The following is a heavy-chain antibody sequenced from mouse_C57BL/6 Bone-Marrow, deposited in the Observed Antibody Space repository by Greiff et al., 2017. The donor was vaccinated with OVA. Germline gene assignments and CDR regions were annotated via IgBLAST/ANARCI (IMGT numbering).Heavy chain of an antibody. CDR1: GFNIKDDY. Sequence: EVQLQQSGAELVRPGASVKLSCTASGFNIKDDYMHWVKQRPEQGLEWIGWIDPENGDPEYASKFQGKATITADTSSNTAYLQLSSLTSEDTAVYYCTLLSLRGFAYWGQGTLVTVSA. CDR2: IDPENGDP. D-gene: IGHD1-2*01. CDR3: TLLSLRGFAY. J-gene: IGHJ3*01. V-gene: IGHV14-4*01.